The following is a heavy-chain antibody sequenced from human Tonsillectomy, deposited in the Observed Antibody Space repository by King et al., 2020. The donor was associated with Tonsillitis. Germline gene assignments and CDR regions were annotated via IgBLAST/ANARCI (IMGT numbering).Heavy chain of an antibody. CDR1: GFTFSSYD. D-gene: IGHD4/OR15-4a*01. CDR3: ARDRDDYILDY. V-gene: IGHV3-33*05. CDR2: ISYDGSNK. Sequence: VQLVESGGGVVQPGRSLRLSCAASGFTFSSYDIHWVRQAPGKGLEWVAVISYDGSNKYYADSVQGRFTISRDNSKNRLYLQMNSLRAEDTAVYYCARDRDDYILDYWGQGPLVTVSS. J-gene: IGHJ4*02.